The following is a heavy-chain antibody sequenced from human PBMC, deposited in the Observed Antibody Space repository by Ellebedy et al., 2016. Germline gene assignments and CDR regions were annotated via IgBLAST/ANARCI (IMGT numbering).Heavy chain of an antibody. CDR3: ARADTAMVTDAFDI. CDR1: GYSFTNYW. CDR2: IYPGDSDT. V-gene: IGHV5-51*01. Sequence: GESLKISXKGSGYSFTNYWIGWVRQMPGKGLEWMGIIYPGDSDTRYSPSFQGQVTISADKSISTAYLQWSSLKASDTAMYYCARADTAMVTDAFDIWGQGTMVTVSS. D-gene: IGHD5-18*01. J-gene: IGHJ3*02.